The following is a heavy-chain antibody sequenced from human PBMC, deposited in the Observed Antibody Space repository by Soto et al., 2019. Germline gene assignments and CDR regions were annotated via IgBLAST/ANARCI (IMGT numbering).Heavy chain of an antibody. CDR2: IYYSGST. Sequence: SETLSLTCTVSGGSMTTGDYYWGWIRQPPGKGLEWIGYIYYSGSTFYSPSLKSRVTISLNTPKNRVSLRLGSVTAAETAVYYCYSEDGYKRTYWGQGTQVTVSS. J-gene: IGHJ4*02. CDR1: GGSMTTGDYY. D-gene: IGHD5-12*01. V-gene: IGHV4-30-4*01. CDR3: YSEDGYKRTY.